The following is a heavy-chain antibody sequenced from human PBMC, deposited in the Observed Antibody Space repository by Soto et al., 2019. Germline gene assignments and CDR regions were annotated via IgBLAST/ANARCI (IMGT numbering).Heavy chain of an antibody. CDR3: ARGDWSSGY. J-gene: IGHJ4*02. CDR1: GFTFSAYG. D-gene: IGHD1-1*01. CDR2: ISNAASSK. Sequence: EVKLVESGGKLVQPGGSLRLSCAASGFTFSAYGMHWVRQAPGKGLEWVSCISNAASSKYYADSVKGRFTVSRDNAKGSLYLQMDSLRAEDTAVYYCARGDWSSGYWGQGTLVTVSS. V-gene: IGHV3-48*01.